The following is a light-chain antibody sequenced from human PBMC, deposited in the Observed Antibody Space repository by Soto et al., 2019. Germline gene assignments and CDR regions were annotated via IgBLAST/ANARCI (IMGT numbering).Light chain of an antibody. J-gene: IGKJ1*01. Sequence: DIQMTQSPSTLSASFGDRVTITCRASQSISSWLAWYQQKPGKAPKLLIYKAANLADEVPSRFAGSGSGTDFTLTISRLEPEDFAVYYCQQYGSSPRTFGQGTKVDIK. CDR1: QSISSW. CDR3: QQYGSSPRT. CDR2: KAA. V-gene: IGKV1-5*03.